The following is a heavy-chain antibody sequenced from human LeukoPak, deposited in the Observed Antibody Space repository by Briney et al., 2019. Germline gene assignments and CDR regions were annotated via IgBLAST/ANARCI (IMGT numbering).Heavy chain of an antibody. CDR2: IYYSGST. D-gene: IGHD3-10*01. Sequence: SETLSLTCTVSGGSISSYYWSWIRQPPGKGLEWIGYIYYSGSTNYNPSLKSRVTISVDTSKNQFSLKLGSVTAADTAVYYCVRYSYGSGSFHAFDIWGQGTMVTVSS. CDR1: GGSISSYY. CDR3: VRYSYGSGSFHAFDI. J-gene: IGHJ3*02. V-gene: IGHV4-59*01.